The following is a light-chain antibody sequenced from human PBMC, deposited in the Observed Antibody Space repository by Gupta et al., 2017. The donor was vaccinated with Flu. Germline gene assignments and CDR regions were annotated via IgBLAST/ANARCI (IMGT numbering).Light chain of an antibody. CDR1: QSISSW. Sequence: DRVTITCRASQSISSWLAWYQQKPGKAPKLLIHKASTLESWVPSRFSGSGSGTEFTLTISSLQPDDLATYYCQEYDSYSPKAFGQGTKVEI. J-gene: IGKJ1*01. V-gene: IGKV1-5*03. CDR2: KAS. CDR3: QEYDSYSPKA.